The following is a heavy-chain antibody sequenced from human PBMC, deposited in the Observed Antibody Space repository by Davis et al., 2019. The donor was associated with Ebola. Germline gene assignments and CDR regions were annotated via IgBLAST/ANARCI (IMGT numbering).Heavy chain of an antibody. J-gene: IGHJ6*04. Sequence: PGGSLRLSCAASGFTFSSYSMNWVRQAPGKGLEWVSYISSSSTTIKYADSVKGRFTISRDNSKKTLYLQMNSLRAEDTAVYYCAKSGLSFGVVKYHYGMDVWGKGTTVTVSS. CDR2: ISSSSTTI. D-gene: IGHD3-3*01. CDR3: AKSGLSFGVVKYHYGMDV. CDR1: GFTFSSYS. V-gene: IGHV3-48*01.